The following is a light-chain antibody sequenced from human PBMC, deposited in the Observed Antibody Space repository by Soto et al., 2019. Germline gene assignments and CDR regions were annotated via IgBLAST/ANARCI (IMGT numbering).Light chain of an antibody. CDR3: SSYTTTNTLYV. V-gene: IGLV2-14*01. Sequence: QSALTQPASVSGSPGQSITIPCTGTNSDVGAYNYVSWYQHHPGKAPKLMIYEVFIRPSGVSSRFSGSKSGSTASLTISGLLAEDEADYYCSSYTTTNTLYVFGTGTKLTAL. CDR2: EVF. J-gene: IGLJ1*01. CDR1: NSDVGAYNY.